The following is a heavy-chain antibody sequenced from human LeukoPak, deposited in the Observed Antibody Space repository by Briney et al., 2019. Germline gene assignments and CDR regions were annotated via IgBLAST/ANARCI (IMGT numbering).Heavy chain of an antibody. Sequence: PGGSLRLSCAASGFTFSSYAMGWVRQAPGKGLEWVSGISGSGGSTYYADSVKGRFTISRDYSKNTLYLQMNSLRAEDTAVYYCAMVTMIVVVRGNYWGQGTLVTVSS. CDR2: ISGSGGST. D-gene: IGHD3-22*01. V-gene: IGHV3-23*01. J-gene: IGHJ4*02. CDR3: AMVTMIVVVRGNY. CDR1: GFTFSSYA.